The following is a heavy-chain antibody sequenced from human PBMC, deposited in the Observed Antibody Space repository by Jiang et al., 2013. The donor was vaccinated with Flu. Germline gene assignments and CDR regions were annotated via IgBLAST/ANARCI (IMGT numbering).Heavy chain of an antibody. D-gene: IGHD3-9*01. V-gene: IGHV4-34*01. Sequence: GLVKPSETLSLTCAVYGGSFSGYYWTWIRQPPGMGLEWIGEINQSGSTNYNPSLKSRVTTSIDTSKNQFSLILSSVTAADTAVYFCARGGRGAYYEILTGYQPGFDYWGQGTLVTVSS. CDR2: INQSGST. CDR3: ARGGRGAYYEILTGYQPGFDY. J-gene: IGHJ4*02. CDR1: GGSFSGYY.